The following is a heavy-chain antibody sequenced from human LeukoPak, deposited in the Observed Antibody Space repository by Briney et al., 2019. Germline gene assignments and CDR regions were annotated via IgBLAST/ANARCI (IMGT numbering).Heavy chain of an antibody. D-gene: IGHD2/OR15-2a*01. CDR2: TYYRSKWFY. J-gene: IGHJ5*02. V-gene: IGHV6-1*01. CDR3: ARDPFTSTNWFDP. Sequence: SQTLSLTCAISGDSVSSNSAAWNWIRQSPSGGLEWLGRTYYRSKWFYDYAVSVKSRITINPDTSKNQFSLQLNSVTPEDTAVYYCARDPFTSTNWFDPWGQGTLVTVSS. CDR1: GDSVSSNSAA.